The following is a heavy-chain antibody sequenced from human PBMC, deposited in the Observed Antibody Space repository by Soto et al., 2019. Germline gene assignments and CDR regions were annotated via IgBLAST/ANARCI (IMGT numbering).Heavy chain of an antibody. CDR2: IIPIFGTA. J-gene: IGHJ3*02. D-gene: IGHD3-22*01. CDR1: GGTFSSYA. Sequence: WASVKVSCKASGGTFSSYAISWVRQAPGQGLEWMGGIIPIFGTANYAQKFQGRVTITADESASTAYMELSSLRSEDTAVYYCATNGGVNYYDSSGYRDAYDIWGQGTMVTVSS. CDR3: ATNGGVNYYDSSGYRDAYDI. V-gene: IGHV1-69*13.